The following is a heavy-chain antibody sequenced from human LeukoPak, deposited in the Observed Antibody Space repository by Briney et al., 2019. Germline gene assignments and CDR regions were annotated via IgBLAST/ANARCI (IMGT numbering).Heavy chain of an antibody. D-gene: IGHD3-10*01. CDR3: ARDRGSSGVLDY. V-gene: IGHV3-30*04. CDR2: ISYDGSNK. CDR1: GFTFSSYA. Sequence: GGSLRLSCAASGFTFSSYAMHWVRQAPGKGLEWVAVISYDGSNKYYADSAKGRFTISRDNSKNTLYLQMNSLRAEDTAVYYCARDRGSSGVLDYWGQGTLVTVSS. J-gene: IGHJ4*02.